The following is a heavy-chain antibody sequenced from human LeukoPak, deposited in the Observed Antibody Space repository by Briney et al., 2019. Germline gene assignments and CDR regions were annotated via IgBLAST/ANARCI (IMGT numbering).Heavy chain of an antibody. CDR2: INHSGST. CDR3: ARDPRAVAGTFDY. V-gene: IGHV4-34*01. CDR1: GGSSSGYY. D-gene: IGHD6-19*01. Sequence: SETLSLTCAVYGGSSSGYYWSWIRQPPGKGLEWIGEINHSGSTNYNPSLKSRVTVSVDTSKNHFSLKLISVTAPDTAVYYCARDPRAVAGTFDYWGQGTLVTGSS. J-gene: IGHJ4*02.